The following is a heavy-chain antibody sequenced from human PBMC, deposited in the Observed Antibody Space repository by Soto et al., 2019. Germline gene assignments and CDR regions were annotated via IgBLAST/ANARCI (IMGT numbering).Heavy chain of an antibody. D-gene: IGHD2-15*01. Sequence: SVKVSFKASGGTFSRHAINWVRQAPGHGLQWMGGIVPLFGTANYAQKFQGRVTTTADESTSTAHMELRSLRSEDTAVYYCARDYGHDCSGGNCYFYFWGQGTLVTVSS. J-gene: IGHJ4*02. CDR2: IVPLFGTA. V-gene: IGHV1-69*13. CDR1: GGTFSRHA. CDR3: ARDYGHDCSGGNCYFYF.